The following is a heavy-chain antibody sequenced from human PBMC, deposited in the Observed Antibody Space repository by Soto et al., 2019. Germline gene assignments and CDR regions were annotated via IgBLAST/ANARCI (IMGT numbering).Heavy chain of an antibody. V-gene: IGHV1-46*03. D-gene: IGHD4-4*01. Sequence: GASVKVSCKASGYTFTSYYMHWVRQAPGQGLEWKGIINPSGGSTSYAQKFQGRVTMTRDTSTSTVYMELSSLRSEDTAVYYCARVGYGNSNYEDYYYMDVWGKGTTVTVSS. CDR1: GYTFTSYY. CDR2: INPSGGST. CDR3: ARVGYGNSNYEDYYYMDV. J-gene: IGHJ6*03.